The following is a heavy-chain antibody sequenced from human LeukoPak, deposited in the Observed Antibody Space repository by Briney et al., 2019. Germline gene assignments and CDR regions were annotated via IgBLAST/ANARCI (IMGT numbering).Heavy chain of an antibody. CDR1: GGSFSGYY. V-gene: IGHV4-34*01. CDR3: GRDHDSSGYYWSSFDY. Sequence: SETLSLTCAVYGGSFSGYYWSWIRQPPGKGLEWIGEINHSGSTNYNPSLKSRVTISVDTSKNQFSLKLSSVNAADTAVYYCGRDHDSSGYYWSSFDYWGQGTLVTVSS. CDR2: INHSGST. J-gene: IGHJ4*02. D-gene: IGHD3-22*01.